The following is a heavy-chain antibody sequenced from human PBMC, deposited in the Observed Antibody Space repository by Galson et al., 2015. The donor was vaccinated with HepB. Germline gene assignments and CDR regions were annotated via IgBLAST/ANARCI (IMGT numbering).Heavy chain of an antibody. CDR3: ASGLVPDDIFIGGNYGMDV. CDR1: GGTFSNYA. CDR2: IITIFNKT. Sequence: SVKVSCKASGGTFSNYAISWVRQAPGQGLEWMGGIITIFNKTNYAQKFQGRVTISADESSSTAYMELSSLRFEDTAVYYCASGLVPDDIFIGGNYGMDVWGQGTTVTVSS. D-gene: IGHD2-2*01. V-gene: IGHV1-69*13. J-gene: IGHJ6*02.